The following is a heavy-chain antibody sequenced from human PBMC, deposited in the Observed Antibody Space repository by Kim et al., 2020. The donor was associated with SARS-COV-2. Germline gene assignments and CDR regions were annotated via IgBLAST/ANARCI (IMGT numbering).Heavy chain of an antibody. V-gene: IGHV1-18*01. CDR2: ISPHNGNP. Sequence: ASVKVSCTASGYTYTSYGITWVRQAPGKGLEWMGWISPHNGNPNHTQKFQGTPTMTTDTFTNTAYIELSSLASDDTAIYFCARRGNSWPHPRDHSGPGTL. D-gene: IGHD5-18*01. CDR3: ARRGNSWPHPRDH. J-gene: IGHJ4*02. CDR1: GYTYTSYG.